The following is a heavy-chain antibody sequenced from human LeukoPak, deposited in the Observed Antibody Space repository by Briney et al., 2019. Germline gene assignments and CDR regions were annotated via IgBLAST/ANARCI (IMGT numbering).Heavy chain of an antibody. J-gene: IGHJ6*02. V-gene: IGHV3-30-3*01. CDR1: GFIFSSYV. CDR3: ARDRYSGPYYYYGMDV. CDR2: IPYDGSDK. D-gene: IGHD1-1*01. Sequence: GGSLRLSCVASGFIFSSYVMHWVRQAPGKGLEWVAVIPYDGSDKYYADSVKGRFTISRDNSKNTLYLQMNSLRAEDTAVYYCARDRYSGPYYYYGMDVWGQGTTVTVSS.